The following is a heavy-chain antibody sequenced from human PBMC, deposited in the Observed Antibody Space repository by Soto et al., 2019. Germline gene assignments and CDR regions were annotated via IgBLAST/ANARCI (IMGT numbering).Heavy chain of an antibody. Sequence: GGSLRLSCAASGFTFSSYAMSWVRQAPGKGLEWVSAISGSGGSTYYADSVKGRFTISRDNSKNTLYLQMNSLRAEDTAVYYCAKRNVADTSYYYYYYGMDVWGQGTTVTVSS. CDR3: AKRNVADTSYYYYYYGMDV. CDR1: GFTFSSYA. D-gene: IGHD6-19*01. J-gene: IGHJ6*02. CDR2: ISGSGGST. V-gene: IGHV3-23*01.